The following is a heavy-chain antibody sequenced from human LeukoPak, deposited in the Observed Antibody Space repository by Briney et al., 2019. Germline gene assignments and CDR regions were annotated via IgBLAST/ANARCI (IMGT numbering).Heavy chain of an antibody. Sequence: PSETLSLTCTVSGGSISSYYWSWIRQPAGKGLEWIGRIYTSGSTNYNPSLKSRVTMSVDTSKNQFSLKLSSVTAADTAVYYCARDVYCSSTSCPSHYYYYYYMDVWGKGTTVTVSS. CDR2: IYTSGST. J-gene: IGHJ6*03. CDR3: ARDVYCSSTSCPSHYYYYYYMDV. CDR1: GGSISSYY. D-gene: IGHD2-2*01. V-gene: IGHV4-4*07.